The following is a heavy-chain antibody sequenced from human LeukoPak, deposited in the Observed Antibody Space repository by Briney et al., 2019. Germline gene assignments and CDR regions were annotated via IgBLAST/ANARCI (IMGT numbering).Heavy chain of an antibody. Sequence: SETLSLTCTVSGGSISSGSYYWSWIRQPAGKGLGWIGRIYTSGSTNYNPSLKSRVTISVDTSKNQFSLKLSSVTAADTAVYYCARDGQDCSGGSCYTFDPWGQGTLVTVSS. J-gene: IGHJ5*02. CDR1: GGSISSGSYY. V-gene: IGHV4-61*02. CDR2: IYTSGST. CDR3: ARDGQDCSGGSCYTFDP. D-gene: IGHD2-15*01.